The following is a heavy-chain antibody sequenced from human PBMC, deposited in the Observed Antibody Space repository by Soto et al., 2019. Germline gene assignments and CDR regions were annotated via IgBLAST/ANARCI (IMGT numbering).Heavy chain of an antibody. CDR2: IYPGDSDT. CDR1: GYSFPNFW. J-gene: IGHJ6*02. CDR3: ARVQGSRNYYYGMDV. D-gene: IGHD6-13*01. V-gene: IGHV5-51*01. Sequence: GASLKISCKGSGYSFPNFWIGWVRRMPGKGLEWMGIIYPGDSDTRYGPSFQGQVTISADKSITTAYLQWNSLKASDTAMYYCARVQGSRNYYYGMDVWGQGTTVTVSS.